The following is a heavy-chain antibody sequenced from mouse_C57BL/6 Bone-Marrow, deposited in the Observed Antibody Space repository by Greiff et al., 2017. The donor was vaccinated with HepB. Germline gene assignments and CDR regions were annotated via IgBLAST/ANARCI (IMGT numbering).Heavy chain of an antibody. CDR2: ISSGGSYT. V-gene: IGHV5-6*01. J-gene: IGHJ1*03. CDR3: AIGTVEGRWYFDV. CDR1: GFTFSSYG. D-gene: IGHD1-1*01. Sequence: EVKVVESGGDLVKPGGSLKLSCAASGFTFSSYGMSWVRQTPDKRLEWVATISSGGSYTYYPDSVKGRFTISRDNAKNTLYLQMSSLKSEDTAMYYCAIGTVEGRWYFDVWGTGTTVTVSS.